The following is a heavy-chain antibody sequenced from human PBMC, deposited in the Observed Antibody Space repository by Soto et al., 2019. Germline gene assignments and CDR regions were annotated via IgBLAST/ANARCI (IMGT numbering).Heavy chain of an antibody. D-gene: IGHD4-17*01. Sequence: GGSLRLSCVASGFTFSRYDMSWVSQTPGRGLESVSTIRASGGSTYYADSVKGCFTVSRDNSKNSLYLQMNSLRAEDTAIYYCVKGNTEIGGGRGTLVTVSS. CDR3: VKGNTEIG. CDR2: IRASGGST. J-gene: IGHJ4*02. CDR1: GFTFSRYD. V-gene: IGHV3-23*01.